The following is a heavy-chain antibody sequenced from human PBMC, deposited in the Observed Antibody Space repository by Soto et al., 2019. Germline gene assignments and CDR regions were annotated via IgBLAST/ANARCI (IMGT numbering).Heavy chain of an antibody. CDR3: TRHPAW. J-gene: IGHJ4*02. CDR1: GFTFSGST. CDR2: IRSKANSYAA. V-gene: IGHV3-73*01. D-gene: IGHD6-25*01. Sequence: GGSLRLSCAASGFTFSGSTMHWVRQASGKGPEWVGRIRSKANSYAAAYAASVKGRFTISRDDSKNTAYLQMNSLKTEDTAVYYCTRHPAWWGQGTLVTVSS.